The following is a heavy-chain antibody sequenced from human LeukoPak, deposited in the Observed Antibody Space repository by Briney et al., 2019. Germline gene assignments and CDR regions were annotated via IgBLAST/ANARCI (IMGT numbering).Heavy chain of an antibody. V-gene: IGHV1-2*06. D-gene: IGHD3-22*01. CDR3: ARPYYESSGLYVDAFDI. CDR2: INPNSGGT. J-gene: IGHJ3*02. Sequence: ASVKVSCKASGYTLTAYYLHWMLQAPGQGLEWMGRINPNSGGTTYAQKFQGRVTMTRDTSIGTAYMELSSLRSDDTAVYYCARPYYESSGLYVDAFDIWGQGTMVTVSS. CDR1: GYTLTAYY.